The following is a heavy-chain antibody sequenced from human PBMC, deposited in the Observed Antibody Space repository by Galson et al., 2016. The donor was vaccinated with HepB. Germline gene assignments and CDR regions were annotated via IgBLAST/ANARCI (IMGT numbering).Heavy chain of an antibody. CDR1: GGSISTYY. D-gene: IGHD6-19*01. CDR3: ARISYRSGRSFDS. Sequence: SEPLSLTCSVSGGSISTYYWSWLRQPPGKGLQWIGYSDYDGSANHNVSLMSRVGISVDSSKNQFSLKLKSVTAADTAVYYCARISYRSGRSFDSWGQGILVIVSS. CDR2: SDYDGSA. V-gene: IGHV4-59*01. J-gene: IGHJ4*02.